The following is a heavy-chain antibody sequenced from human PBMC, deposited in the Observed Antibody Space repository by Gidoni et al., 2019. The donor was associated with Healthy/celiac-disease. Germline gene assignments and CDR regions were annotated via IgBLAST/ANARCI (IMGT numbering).Heavy chain of an antibody. J-gene: IGHJ4*02. CDR2: ISGSGGST. Sequence: EVQLLESGGGLVQPGGSLRLSCAASGFTFSSYAMSWVRQAPGKGLEWVSAISGSGGSTYYADSVKGRCTISRDNSKNTLYLQMNSLRAEDTAVYYCAKASNAGFTIFGVVIYFDYWGQGTLVTVSS. D-gene: IGHD3-3*01. CDR3: AKASNAGFTIFGVVIYFDY. V-gene: IGHV3-23*01. CDR1: GFTFSSYA.